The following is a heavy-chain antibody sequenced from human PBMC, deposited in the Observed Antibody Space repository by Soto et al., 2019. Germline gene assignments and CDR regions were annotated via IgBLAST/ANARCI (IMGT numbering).Heavy chain of an antibody. CDR1: GYTFTGYY. CDR3: ARDGADCSGGSCSDVRFDP. V-gene: IGHV1-2*04. Sequence: ASVKVSCKASGYTFTGYYMHWVRQAPGQGLEWMGWINPNSGGTNYAQKFQGWVTMTRDTSISTAYMELSRLRSDDTAVYYCARDGADCSGGSCSDVRFDPWGQGTLVTVSS. D-gene: IGHD2-15*01. CDR2: INPNSGGT. J-gene: IGHJ5*02.